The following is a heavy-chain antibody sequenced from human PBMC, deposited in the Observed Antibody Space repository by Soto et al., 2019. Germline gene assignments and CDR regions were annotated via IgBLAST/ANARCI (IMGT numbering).Heavy chain of an antibody. D-gene: IGHD3-10*01. V-gene: IGHV4-59*08. CDR1: GGSISSYY. CDR3: ARLFSGPWFDP. J-gene: IGHJ5*02. CDR2: IYYSGST. Sequence: SETLSLTCTVSGGSISSYYWSLIRQPPGKGLEWIGYIYYSGSTNYNPSLKSRVTISVDTSKNQFSLKLSSVTAADTAVYYCARLFSGPWFDPWGQGTLVTVSS.